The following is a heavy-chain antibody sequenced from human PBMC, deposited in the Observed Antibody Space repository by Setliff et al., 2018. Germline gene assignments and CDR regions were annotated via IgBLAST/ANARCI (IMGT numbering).Heavy chain of an antibody. CDR3: ARGRNIAARLLDS. D-gene: IGHD6-6*01. J-gene: IGHJ4*02. V-gene: IGHV4-34*01. CDR1: GGSFSDYY. Sequence: ASETLSLTCAAYGGSFSDYYWTWIRQPPGKGLEWIGEINHSGSTSYNPSLKSRVTISIDTSKNQFSLKVNSVTAADTAVYYCARGRNIAARLLDSWGQGTLVTVSS. CDR2: INHSGST.